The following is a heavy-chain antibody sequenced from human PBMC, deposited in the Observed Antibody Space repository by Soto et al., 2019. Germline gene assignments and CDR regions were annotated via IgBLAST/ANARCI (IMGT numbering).Heavy chain of an antibody. Sequence: EVQLVESGGGLVQPGGSLRLSCAGSGFTFSNYWMHWVRQAPGKGLEWVSRIDHDGPTDYADSVRGRFTISRDNAENTLYLQMNSLRPEDTAVYYCVRGIHGDYWGQGTLVTVSS. CDR3: VRGIHGDY. J-gene: IGHJ4*02. CDR2: IDHDGPT. V-gene: IGHV3-74*01. D-gene: IGHD6-13*01. CDR1: GFTFSNYW.